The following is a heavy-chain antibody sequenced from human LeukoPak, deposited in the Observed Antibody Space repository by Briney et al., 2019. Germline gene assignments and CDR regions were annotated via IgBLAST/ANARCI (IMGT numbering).Heavy chain of an antibody. CDR1: GYTFTGYY. Sequence: ASVKVSCKASGYTFTGYYMHWVRQAPGQGLEWMGWINPNSGGTNYAQKFQGRVTMTRDTSISTAYMELGRLSSVTAADTAVYYCARGPSVDTAMVPYFDYWGQGTLVTVSS. CDR3: ARGPSVDTAMVPYFDY. J-gene: IGHJ4*02. V-gene: IGHV1-2*02. D-gene: IGHD5-18*01. CDR2: INPNSGGT.